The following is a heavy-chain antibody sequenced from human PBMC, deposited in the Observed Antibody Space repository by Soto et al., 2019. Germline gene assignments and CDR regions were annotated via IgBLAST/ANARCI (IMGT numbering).Heavy chain of an antibody. D-gene: IGHD6-19*01. V-gene: IGHV3-30*18. CDR2: ISYDGSNK. CDR3: AKTFHSSGWDYWWDYYYYGMDV. J-gene: IGHJ6*02. CDR1: GFTFSSYG. Sequence: LRLSCAASGFTFSSYGMHWVRQAPGKGLEWVAVISYDGSNKYYADSVKGRFTISRDNAKNTLYLQMNSLRAEDTAVYYCAKTFHSSGWDYWWDYYYYGMDVWGQGTTVTVSS.